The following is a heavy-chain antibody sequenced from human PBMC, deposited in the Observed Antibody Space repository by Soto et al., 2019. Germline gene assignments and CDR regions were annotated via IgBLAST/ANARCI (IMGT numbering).Heavy chain of an antibody. V-gene: IGHV3-48*01. D-gene: IGHD3-10*01. CDR2: ISSSSSTI. CDR3: ARDLLLWFGELGAFDI. CDR1: GFTFSSYS. J-gene: IGHJ3*02. Sequence: AGGSLRLSCAASGFTFSSYSMNWVRQAPGKGLEWVSYISSSSSTIYYADSVKGRFTISRDNAKNSLYLQMNSLRAEDTAVYYCARDLLLWFGELGAFDIWGQGTMVTVSS.